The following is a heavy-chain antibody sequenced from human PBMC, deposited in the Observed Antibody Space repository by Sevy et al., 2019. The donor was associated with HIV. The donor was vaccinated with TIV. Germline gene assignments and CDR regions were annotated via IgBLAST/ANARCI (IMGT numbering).Heavy chain of an antibody. J-gene: IGHJ1*01. CDR1: GYIFNDYY. D-gene: IGHD2-15*01. CDR3: ASHFVVAGEYFQH. Sequence: GESLKISCKASGYIFNDYYLHWVRQAPGQGLAWMGRISLNNGRIDVAQNFQGRVSMTRDTSTSTVYMDLTSVKSDDTAVYYCASHFVVAGEYFQHWGQGSLVTVSS. CDR2: ISLNNGRI. V-gene: IGHV1-2*06.